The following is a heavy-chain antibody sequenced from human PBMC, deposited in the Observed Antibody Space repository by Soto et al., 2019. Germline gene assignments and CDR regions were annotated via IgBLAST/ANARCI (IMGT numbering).Heavy chain of an antibody. J-gene: IGHJ6*02. CDR2: IWYDGRNQ. CDR1: GFTFSSYG. Sequence: QVQLVESGGGVVQPGRSLRLSCAASGFTFSSYGMHWVRQAPGKGLEWVAVIWYDGRNQWYADSVKGRFTISRDNSKNTLYLQMNSLRAEDTAVYSCARDRGYSGYDSPRFYYGMDVWGQGTTVTVSS. CDR3: ARDRGYSGYDSPRFYYGMDV. V-gene: IGHV3-33*01. D-gene: IGHD5-12*01.